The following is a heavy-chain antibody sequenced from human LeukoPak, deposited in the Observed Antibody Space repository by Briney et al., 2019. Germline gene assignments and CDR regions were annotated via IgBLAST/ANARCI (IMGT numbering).Heavy chain of an antibody. CDR1: GFTFSSNA. CDR3: PKINPPVSALIRPPPDS. V-gene: IGHV3-23*01. CDR2: ISADSSRA. J-gene: IGHJ5*01. Sequence: AGGSLRLSCAASGFTFSSNAMTWVRQAPGKGLEWVSAISADSSRADYADSVKGRFTISRDNSKNTLYLQVDSLRVEDTAVYYCPKINPPVSALIRPPPDSWGQGTLVTVSS. D-gene: IGHD3-10*01.